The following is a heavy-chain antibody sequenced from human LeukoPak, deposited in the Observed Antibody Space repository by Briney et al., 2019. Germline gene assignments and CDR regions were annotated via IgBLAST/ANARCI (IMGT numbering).Heavy chain of an antibody. J-gene: IGHJ3*02. V-gene: IGHV4-4*07. Sequence: SETLSLTCTVSGGSFSGYFWGWIRQPAGKGLEWIGHIYTSGSTIYNPSLKSRVTMSLDTSKNQFSLKLTSVTAADTAVYYCARALKYDYDDLDAYDIWGQGTMVTVSS. D-gene: IGHD4-17*01. CDR1: GGSFSGYF. CDR3: ARALKYDYDDLDAYDI. CDR2: IYTSGST.